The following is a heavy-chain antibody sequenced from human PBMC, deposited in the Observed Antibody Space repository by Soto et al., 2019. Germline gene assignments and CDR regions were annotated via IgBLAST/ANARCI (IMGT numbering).Heavy chain of an antibody. J-gene: IGHJ4*02. CDR1: GFTFSSYA. Sequence: GESLKISCAASGFTFSSYAMSWVRQAPGKGLEWVSAISGSGGSTYYADSVKGRFTISRDNSKNTLYLQMNSLRAEDTAVYYCAKYYYDSSGYDYWGQGTLVTVSS. CDR2: ISGSGGST. CDR3: AKYYYDSSGYDY. D-gene: IGHD3-22*01. V-gene: IGHV3-23*01.